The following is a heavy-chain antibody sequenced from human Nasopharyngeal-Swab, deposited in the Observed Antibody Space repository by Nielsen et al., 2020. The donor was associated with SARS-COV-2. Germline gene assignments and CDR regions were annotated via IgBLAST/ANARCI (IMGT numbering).Heavy chain of an antibody. CDR2: ISSSSSYI. D-gene: IGHD3-22*01. CDR1: GFTFSSYS. CDR3: ARDYYDSSGPDFDY. V-gene: IGHV3-21*01. J-gene: IGHJ4*02. Sequence: GESLKISCAASGFTFSSYSMNWVRQAPGKGLEWVSSISSSSSYIYYADSVKGRFTISRDNAKNSLYLQMNSLRAEDTAVYYCARDYYDSSGPDFDYWGQGTLVTVSS.